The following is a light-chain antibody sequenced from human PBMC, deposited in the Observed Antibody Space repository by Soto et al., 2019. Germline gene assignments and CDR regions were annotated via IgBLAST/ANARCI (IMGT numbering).Light chain of an antibody. V-gene: IGKV3-15*01. Sequence: ETVLTQSPATLSVSPGERATLSCRASQSVSSNLACYQQKPGQAPRLLITDASTRATGIPARFSGSGSGTDFTLTISSLQSEDFAVYYCQQYNDWPPLTFGGGTRVEIK. CDR1: QSVSSN. CDR2: DAS. J-gene: IGKJ4*01. CDR3: QQYNDWPPLT.